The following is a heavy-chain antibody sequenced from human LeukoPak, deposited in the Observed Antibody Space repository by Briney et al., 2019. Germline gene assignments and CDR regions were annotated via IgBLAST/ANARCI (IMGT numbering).Heavy chain of an antibody. CDR3: ARDGPPDV. Sequence: GGSLRLSCAASGFTFSNYEMNWVRQAPGKGLEWVSYISISGDTRDYADSVKGRFTISRDNAKSSLYLQMNSLGAEDTAVYYGARDGPPDVWGKGTTVTVSS. CDR1: GFTFSNYE. CDR2: ISISGDTR. V-gene: IGHV3-48*03. J-gene: IGHJ6*04.